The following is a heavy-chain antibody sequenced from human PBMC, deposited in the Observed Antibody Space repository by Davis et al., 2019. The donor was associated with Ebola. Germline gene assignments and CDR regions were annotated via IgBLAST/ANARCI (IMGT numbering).Heavy chain of an antibody. J-gene: IGHJ5*02. V-gene: IGHV3-23*01. D-gene: IGHD3-10*01. Sequence: GGSLRLSCAASGFVFSSYVMSWVRRAPGKGLEWVSTLGLSADTYYADSVKGRFTISRDNSKNTLYLQMNSLRAEDTAVYYCAREGITMVRGVIITSSGWFDPWGQGTLVTVSS. CDR1: GFVFSSYV. CDR2: LGLSADT. CDR3: AREGITMVRGVIITSSGWFDP.